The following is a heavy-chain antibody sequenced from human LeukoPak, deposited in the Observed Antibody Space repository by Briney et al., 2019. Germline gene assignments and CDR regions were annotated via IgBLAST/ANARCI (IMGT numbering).Heavy chain of an antibody. J-gene: IGHJ4*02. CDR1: GYSISSGYY. D-gene: IGHD6-13*01. Sequence: SETLSLTCTVSGYSISSGYYWSWIRQPPGKGLEWIGYIYYSGSTNYNPSLKSRVTISVETSKNEFSLKLRSVTAADTAVYYCARVTGYRIEDYFDYWGQGTLVTVSS. CDR2: IYYSGST. V-gene: IGHV4-61*01. CDR3: ARVTGYRIEDYFDY.